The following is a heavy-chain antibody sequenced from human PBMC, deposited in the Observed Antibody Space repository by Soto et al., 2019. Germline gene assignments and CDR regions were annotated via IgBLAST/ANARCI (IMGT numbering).Heavy chain of an antibody. CDR2: INHSGST. D-gene: IGHD2-8*01. Sequence: SETLSLTCAVYGGSFSGYYWSWIRQPPGKGLEWIGEINHSGSTNYNPSLKSRVTISVDTSKNQFSLKLSSVTAADTAVYYCARGRRYCTNGVCYNTFYYYYYYMDVWGKGTTVTVSS. V-gene: IGHV4-34*01. J-gene: IGHJ6*03. CDR3: ARGRRYCTNGVCYNTFYYYYYYMDV. CDR1: GGSFSGYY.